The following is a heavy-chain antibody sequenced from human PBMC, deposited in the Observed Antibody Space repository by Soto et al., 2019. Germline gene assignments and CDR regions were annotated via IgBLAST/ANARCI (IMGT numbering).Heavy chain of an antibody. D-gene: IGHD4-4*01. Sequence: GGSLRLSCAASGFTFSSYAMSWVRQAPGKGLEWVSLISASGGGTYYTDSVKGRFTISRDNAKNTLYLQMNSLRAADTAVYYCAKDYCANDYNLDDYWSQGTLVTGSS. V-gene: IGHV3-23*01. CDR3: AKDYCANDYNLDDY. CDR1: GFTFSSYA. CDR2: ISASGGGT. J-gene: IGHJ4*02.